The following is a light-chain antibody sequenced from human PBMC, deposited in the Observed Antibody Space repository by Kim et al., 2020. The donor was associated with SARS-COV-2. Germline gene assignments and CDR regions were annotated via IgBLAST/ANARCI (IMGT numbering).Light chain of an antibody. CDR3: QQGNSFPYT. CDR1: QGISRW. V-gene: IGKV1-12*01. CDR2: AAS. J-gene: IGKJ2*01. Sequence: SAAVGDRVTITGRASQGISRWLTWYQQKPGKAPKLLIYAASDLQSGVPSRFSGSGSGTDFTLTVSSLQTEDFVTYYCQQGNSFPYTFGQGTKLEI.